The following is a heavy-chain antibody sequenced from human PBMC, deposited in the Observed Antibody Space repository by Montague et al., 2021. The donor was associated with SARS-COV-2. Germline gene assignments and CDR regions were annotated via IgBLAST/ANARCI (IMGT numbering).Heavy chain of an antibody. J-gene: IGHJ4*02. Sequence: SETLSLTCTVSGGSISSYYWSWIRQPPGKGLEWIGYIYYSGSTNYNPSLKSRVTISADTSKDQFSLKLSSVTAADTAVYYCARAYYDSSGYYGYFDHWGQGTLVTVSS. CDR2: IYYSGST. CDR3: ARAYYDSSGYYGYFDH. V-gene: IGHV4-59*13. D-gene: IGHD3-22*01. CDR1: GGSISSYY.